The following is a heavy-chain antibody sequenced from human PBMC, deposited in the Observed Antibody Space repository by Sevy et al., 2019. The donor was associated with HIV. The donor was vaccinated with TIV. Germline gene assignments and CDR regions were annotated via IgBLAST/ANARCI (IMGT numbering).Heavy chain of an antibody. V-gene: IGHV3-15*01. CDR3: ATAPGYYDSAPFDY. CDR2: IKSKIDGETT. D-gene: IGHD3-9*01. Sequence: GGSLRLSCAVSGLTFNNAWMNWVRQAPRTGLQWVGLIKSKIDGETTDYAAPVKGRFTISRDDSKNTLFLQMNSLKIEDTAVYYCATAPGYYDSAPFDYWGPGTLVTVSS. CDR1: GLTFNNAW. J-gene: IGHJ4*02.